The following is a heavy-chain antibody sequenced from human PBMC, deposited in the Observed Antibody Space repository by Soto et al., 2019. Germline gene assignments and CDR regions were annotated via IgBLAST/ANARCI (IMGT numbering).Heavy chain of an antibody. Sequence: EVQLLESGGGLVQPGGSLRLSCATSGFAFTSSAMAWVRQTPGKGLQWVSAITVAGGGTYYADSVKGRFTISRDNSKKTLYLQMNSLSAEDTALYFCAKRPPSPKMGVTSHWGQGTLVTVSS. CDR1: GFAFTSSA. J-gene: IGHJ4*02. V-gene: IGHV3-23*01. D-gene: IGHD1-26*01. CDR2: ITVAGGGT. CDR3: AKRPPSPKMGVTSH.